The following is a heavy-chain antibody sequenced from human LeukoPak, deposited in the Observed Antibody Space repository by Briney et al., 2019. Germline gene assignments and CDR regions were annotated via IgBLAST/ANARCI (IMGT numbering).Heavy chain of an antibody. Sequence: GGSLRLSCAASGFSFSGYGMHWVRQAPGKGLEWVSSISSSSSYIYYADSVKGRFTISRDNAKNSLYLQMNSLRAEDTAVYYCAGALQPYSIDYWGQGTLVTVSS. D-gene: IGHD4-11*01. CDR1: GFSFSGYG. J-gene: IGHJ4*02. V-gene: IGHV3-21*01. CDR2: ISSSSSYI. CDR3: AGALQPYSIDY.